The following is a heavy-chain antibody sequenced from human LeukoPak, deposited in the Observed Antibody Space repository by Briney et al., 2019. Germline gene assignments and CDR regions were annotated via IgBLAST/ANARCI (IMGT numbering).Heavy chain of an antibody. CDR2: IFASGGT. CDR3: ASVVFGSGSYVHY. D-gene: IGHD3-10*01. J-gene: IGHJ4*02. Sequence: SETLSLTCTVSGGVMNSYYWSWIRQPAGKGLEWIGRIFASGGTNYNPSLQSRVTMSVDKSKKQFSLRLSSVTAADTAVYYCASVVFGSGSYVHYWGQGTLVTVSS. CDR1: GGVMNSYY. V-gene: IGHV4-4*07.